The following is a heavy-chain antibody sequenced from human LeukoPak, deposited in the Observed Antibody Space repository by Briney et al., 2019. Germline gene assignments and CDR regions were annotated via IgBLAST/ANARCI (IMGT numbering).Heavy chain of an antibody. V-gene: IGHV3-23*01. CDR1: GFTFSDYA. D-gene: IGHD2-2*01. CDR2: ISGFGGST. Sequence: PGGSLRLSCAASGFTFSDYAMTRVRQAPGKGLEWVSGISGFGGSTYYADSMKGRFTISRDNSKNTLFLQMHSLRADDTAVYYCARPKYSNSYYWFDPWGQGTLVTVSS. CDR3: ARPKYSNSYYWFDP. J-gene: IGHJ5*02.